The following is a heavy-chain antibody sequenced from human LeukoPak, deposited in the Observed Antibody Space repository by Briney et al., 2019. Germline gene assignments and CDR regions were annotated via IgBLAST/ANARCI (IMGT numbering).Heavy chain of an antibody. D-gene: IGHD3-22*01. CDR3: AKGDYYDLDY. V-gene: IGHV3-23*01. Sequence: GGSLRLSCAASGFTFSNYGMNWVRQAPGKGLEWASIITSGVGITYYADSVKGRFTISRDNSKNTLYLQMSSLRAEDTAVYYCAKGDYYDLDYWGQGTLVTVSS. CDR1: GFTFSNYG. J-gene: IGHJ4*02. CDR2: ITSGVGIT.